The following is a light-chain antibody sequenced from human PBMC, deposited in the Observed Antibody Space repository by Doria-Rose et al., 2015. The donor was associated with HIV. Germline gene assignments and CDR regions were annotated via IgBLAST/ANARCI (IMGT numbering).Light chain of an antibody. V-gene: IGKV3-15*01. CDR3: HQYNNWPT. Sequence: TQSPETLSVSPGESATLSCRASQSVSTDLAWYQHKPGQAPRLLIWGASTRSTGIPARFSGSGSVTEFTPTISSLQSEDFAIYFCHQYNNWPTFGQGTRLDIK. J-gene: IGKJ5*01. CDR2: GAS. CDR1: QSVSTD.